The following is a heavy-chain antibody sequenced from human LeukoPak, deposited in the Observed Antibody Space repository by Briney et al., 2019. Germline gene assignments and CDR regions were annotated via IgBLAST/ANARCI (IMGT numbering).Heavy chain of an antibody. Sequence: PSETLSLTCTVSGCSITGYHWSWIRQPPGKGLEWIGDIYYSGSTNYNPSLKSRVTMSVDKSESQFSLRLTSVTAADTAVYYCARELGISAFDIWGQGTMVTVSS. V-gene: IGHV4-59*01. CDR1: GCSITGYH. CDR2: IYYSGST. J-gene: IGHJ3*02. D-gene: IGHD7-27*01. CDR3: ARELGISAFDI.